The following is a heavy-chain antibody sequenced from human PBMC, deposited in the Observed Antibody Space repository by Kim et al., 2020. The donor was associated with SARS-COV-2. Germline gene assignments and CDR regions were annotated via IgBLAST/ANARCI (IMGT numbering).Heavy chain of an antibody. D-gene: IGHD3-10*01. CDR3: ARQGTLYGSGSYYWPYWYFDL. V-gene: IGHV4-59*08. Sequence: SETLSLTCTVSGGSISSYYWSWIRQPPGKGLEWIGYIYYSGSTNYNPSLKSRVTISVDTSKNQFSLKLSSVTAADTAVYYCARQGTLYGSGSYYWPYWYFDLWGRGTLVTVSS. CDR2: IYYSGST. J-gene: IGHJ2*01. CDR1: GGSISSYY.